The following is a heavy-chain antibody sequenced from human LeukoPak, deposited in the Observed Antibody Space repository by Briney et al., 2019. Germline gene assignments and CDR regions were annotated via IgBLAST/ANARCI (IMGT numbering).Heavy chain of an antibody. CDR2: ISYDGSNK. CDR1: GFTFSSYG. Sequence: PGRSLRLSCAASGFTFSSYGMHWVRQAPGKGLEWVAVISYDGSNKYYADYVKGRFTISRDNSKNTLYLQMNSLRAEDTAVYYCAKEGYYDSSGYEDYFDYWGQGTLVTASS. CDR3: AKEGYYDSSGYEDYFDY. D-gene: IGHD3-22*01. J-gene: IGHJ4*02. V-gene: IGHV3-30*18.